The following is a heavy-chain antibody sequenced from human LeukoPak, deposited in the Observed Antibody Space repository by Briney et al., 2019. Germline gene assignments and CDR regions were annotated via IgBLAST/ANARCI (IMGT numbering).Heavy chain of an antibody. CDR2: IYPSEST. V-gene: IGHV4-4*07. CDR1: DGSISSYY. CDR3: ARTSSNSWSYGMDV. J-gene: IGHJ6*02. D-gene: IGHD6-13*01. Sequence: SETLSLTCTVSDGSISSYYWSWIRQPAGKGLEWIGRIYPSESTNYNPSLKSRVTMSVDTSKNQFSLKLSSVTAADTAVYYCARTSSNSWSYGMDVWGQGTTVTVSS.